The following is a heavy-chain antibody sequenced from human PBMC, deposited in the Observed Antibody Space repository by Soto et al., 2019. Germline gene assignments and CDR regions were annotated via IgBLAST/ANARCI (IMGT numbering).Heavy chain of an antibody. D-gene: IGHD3-22*01. CDR1: GFTLTELS. J-gene: IGHJ3*02. V-gene: IGHV1-24*01. CDR2: FDPEDGET. Sequence: PGGSLRLSCAASGFTLTELSMHWVRQAPGKGLEWMGGFDPEDGETIYAQKFQGRVTMTEDTSTDTAYMELSSLRSEDTAVYYCATRYYYDSSVDAFDIWGQGTMVTVSS. CDR3: ATRYYYDSSVDAFDI.